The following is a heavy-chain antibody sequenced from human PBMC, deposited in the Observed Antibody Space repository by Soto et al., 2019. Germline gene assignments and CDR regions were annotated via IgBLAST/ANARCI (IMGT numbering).Heavy chain of an antibody. V-gene: IGHV1-24*01. Sequence: SVKVSCKVSGYTLTELSMHWVRQAPGKGLEWMGGFDPEDGETIYAQKFQGRVTMTEDTSTDTAYMELSSLRSEDTAVYYCATDPLLTGTTSYWGQGTLVTVSS. D-gene: IGHD1-7*01. CDR2: FDPEDGET. CDR1: GYTLTELS. J-gene: IGHJ4*02. CDR3: ATDPLLTGTTSY.